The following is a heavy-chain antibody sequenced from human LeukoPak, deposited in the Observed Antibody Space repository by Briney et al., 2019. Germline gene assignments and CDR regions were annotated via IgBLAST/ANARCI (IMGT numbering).Heavy chain of an antibody. CDR3: ARDPQRGAPDYFDS. Sequence: QAGGSLRLSCAASGFTFSSYAMHWVRQAPGKGLEWVAVISYDGKIKVYADSVKGRFTISRDIAKNMLYLEMNSLRTEDTAVYYCARDPQRGAPDYFDSWGQGTLVTVSS. D-gene: IGHD6-25*01. CDR2: ISYDGKIK. J-gene: IGHJ4*02. V-gene: IGHV3-30*04. CDR1: GFTFSSYA.